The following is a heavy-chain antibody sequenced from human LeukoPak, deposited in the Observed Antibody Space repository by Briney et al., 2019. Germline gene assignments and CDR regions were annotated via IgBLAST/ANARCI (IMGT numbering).Heavy chain of an antibody. V-gene: IGHV3-21*01. D-gene: IGHD2-2*01. Sequence: RSGGSLRLSCAASGFTFSSYTMNWVRQAPGKGLEWVSIISSGSSYIHYADSAKGRFTISRDNAKNTLYLQMNSLRAEDTAVYYCARDQEDIVVEPAAMCPTYWGQGTLVTVSS. J-gene: IGHJ4*02. CDR1: GFTFSSYT. CDR3: ARDQEDIVVEPAAMCPTY. CDR2: ISSGSSYI.